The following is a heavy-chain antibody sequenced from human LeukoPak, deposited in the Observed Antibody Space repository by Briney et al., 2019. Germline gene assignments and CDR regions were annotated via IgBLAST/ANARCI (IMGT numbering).Heavy chain of an antibody. CDR2: ITASGDGT. D-gene: IGHD6-6*01. Sequence: GGSLRLSCAASGFTFSIYDMSWVRQAPGKGLEWVSVITASGDGTNYADSVKGRFTISRDNSKNTLYLQMNSLRAEDTAVYYCAKGEQAARPRETVYWGQGTLVTVSS. J-gene: IGHJ4*02. CDR3: AKGEQAARPRETVY. CDR1: GFTFSIYD. V-gene: IGHV3-23*01.